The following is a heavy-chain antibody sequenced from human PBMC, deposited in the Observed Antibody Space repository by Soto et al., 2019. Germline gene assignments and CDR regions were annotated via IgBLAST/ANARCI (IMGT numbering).Heavy chain of an antibody. D-gene: IGHD5-12*01. CDR1: GFTFSSYA. V-gene: IGHV3-23*01. Sequence: GGSLRLSCAASGFTFSSYAMSWVRQAPGKGLEWVSAISGSGGSTYYADSVKGRFTISRDNSKNTLYLQMNSLRAEDTAVYYCAKHRGYSGYDYGYFDYWGQGTLVTVSS. J-gene: IGHJ4*02. CDR2: ISGSGGST. CDR3: AKHRGYSGYDYGYFDY.